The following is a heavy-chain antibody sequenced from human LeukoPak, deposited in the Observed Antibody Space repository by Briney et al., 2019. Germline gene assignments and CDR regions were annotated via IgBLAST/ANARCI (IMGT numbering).Heavy chain of an antibody. V-gene: IGHV1-18*01. Sequence: GASVKVSCKASGYTFTSYGISWVRQAPGQGLEWMGWISAYNGNTNYAQKLQGRVTMTTDTSTSTAYMELRSLRSDDTAVYYCASGENYYDSSGYRNDAFDIWGQGTMVTVSS. CDR3: ASGENYYDSSGYRNDAFDI. D-gene: IGHD3-22*01. CDR2: ISAYNGNT. J-gene: IGHJ3*02. CDR1: GYTFTSYG.